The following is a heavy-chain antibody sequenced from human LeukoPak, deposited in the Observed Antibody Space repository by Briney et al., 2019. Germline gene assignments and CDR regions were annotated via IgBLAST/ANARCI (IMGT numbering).Heavy chain of an antibody. CDR2: ISAYNGNT. CDR3: ARRHYDSSGYEFDY. J-gene: IGHJ4*02. D-gene: IGHD3-22*01. CDR1: GYTFTGYY. Sequence: ASVKVSCKASGYTFTGYYMHWVRQAPGQGLEWMGWISAYNGNTNYAQKLQGRVTMTTDTSTSTAYMELRSLRSDDTAVYYCARRHYDSSGYEFDYWGQGTLVTVSS. V-gene: IGHV1-18*04.